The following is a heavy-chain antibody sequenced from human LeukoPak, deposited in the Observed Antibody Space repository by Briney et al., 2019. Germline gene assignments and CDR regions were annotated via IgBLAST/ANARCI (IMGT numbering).Heavy chain of an antibody. CDR1: GFTFSSYS. Sequence: PGGSLRLSCAAYGFTFSSYSMNWVRQAPGKGLEWVSSISGSGDNMDYADSVKGRFTISRDNSENTLYLQMNSLKTEDTAVYYCTRESFDWGNDAFDIWGQGTMVTVSS. V-gene: IGHV3-21*03. CDR2: ISGSGDNM. CDR3: TRESFDWGNDAFDI. D-gene: IGHD3-9*01. J-gene: IGHJ3*02.